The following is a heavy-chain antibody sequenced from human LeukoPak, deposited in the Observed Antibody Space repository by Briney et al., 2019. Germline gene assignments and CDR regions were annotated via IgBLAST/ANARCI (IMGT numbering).Heavy chain of an antibody. V-gene: IGHV3-23*01. CDR1: GFTFSSYA. CDR2: ISGSGGST. D-gene: IGHD3-22*01. Sequence: PGGSLRLSCAASGFTFSSYAMSWVRQAPGKGLEWVSAISGSGGSTYYADSVKGRFTISRDNSKNTLYLQMNSLRAEDTTVYYCAKERYDSSGYQHFDYWGQGTLVTVSS. J-gene: IGHJ4*02. CDR3: AKERYDSSGYQHFDY.